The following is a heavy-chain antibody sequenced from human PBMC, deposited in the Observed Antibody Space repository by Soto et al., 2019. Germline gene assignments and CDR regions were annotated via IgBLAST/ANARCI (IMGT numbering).Heavy chain of an antibody. CDR3: VGYCSSTSCYGGWWFDP. V-gene: IGHV3-7*01. D-gene: IGHD2-2*01. J-gene: IGHJ5*02. CDR1: GFTFSSYW. Sequence: GGSLRLSCAASGFTFSSYWMSWVRQAPGKGLEWVANIKQDGSEKYYVDSVKGRFTISRDNAKNSLYLQMNSLRAEDTAVYFCVGYCSSTSCYGGWWFDPWGQGTLVTVSS. CDR2: IKQDGSEK.